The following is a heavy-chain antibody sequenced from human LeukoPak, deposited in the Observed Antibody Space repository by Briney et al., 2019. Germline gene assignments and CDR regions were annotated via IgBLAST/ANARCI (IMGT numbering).Heavy chain of an antibody. V-gene: IGHV3-30-3*01. CDR2: ISYDGSNK. D-gene: IGHD1-26*01. J-gene: IGHJ4*02. CDR1: GFTFSSYA. Sequence: GRSLRLSCAASGFTFSSYAMHWVRQAPGRGLEWVAVISYDGSNKYYADSVKGRFTISRDNSKSTLYLQMNSLRAEDTAVYYCARERASLLFDYWGQGTLVTVSS. CDR3: ARERASLLFDY.